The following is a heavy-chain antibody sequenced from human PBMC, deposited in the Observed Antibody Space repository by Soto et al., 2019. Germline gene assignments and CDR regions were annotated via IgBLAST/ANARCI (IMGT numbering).Heavy chain of an antibody. CDR3: ARGYCSSTSCSHEYYYGMDV. V-gene: IGHV1-18*01. D-gene: IGHD2-2*01. Sequence: ASVKVSCKASGYTFTSYGIIWVRQAPGQGLEWMGWISAYNGNTNYTQKLQGRVTMTTDQSTSTAYMELRSLRSDDTAVYYCARGYCSSTSCSHEYYYGMDVWGQGTTVTVS. J-gene: IGHJ6*02. CDR1: GYTFTSYG. CDR2: ISAYNGNT.